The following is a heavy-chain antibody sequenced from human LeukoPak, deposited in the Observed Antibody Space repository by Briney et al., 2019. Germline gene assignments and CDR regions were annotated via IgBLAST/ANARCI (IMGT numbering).Heavy chain of an antibody. Sequence: ASVKVSCKASGYTFTGYYLHWVRQAPGQGLEWMGWINPNSGDTKYAQKLQGRVTMTRDTSISTAYMELSGLRSDDTAVYYCASATAGFLYGNDVSGQGTTVTVSS. CDR2: INPNSGDT. J-gene: IGHJ6*02. CDR1: GYTFTGYY. CDR3: ASATAGFLYGNDV. D-gene: IGHD2-21*02. V-gene: IGHV1-2*02.